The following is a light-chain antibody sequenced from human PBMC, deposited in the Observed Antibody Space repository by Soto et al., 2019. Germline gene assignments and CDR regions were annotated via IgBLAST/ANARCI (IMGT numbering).Light chain of an antibody. J-gene: IGKJ3*01. CDR3: QQYNSYSIFT. V-gene: IGKV1-39*01. Sequence: IQMTQSPSPLSASVGDRVTITCRASQRISNYLNWYQHKPGKAPELLIYAASSLQSGVPSRFSGGGSGTDFALTISSLQPQDFGTYYCQQYNSYSIFTFGPGTKVDIK. CDR1: QRISNY. CDR2: AAS.